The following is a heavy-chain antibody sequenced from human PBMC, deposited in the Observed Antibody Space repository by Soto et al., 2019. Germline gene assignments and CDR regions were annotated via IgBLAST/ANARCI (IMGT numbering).Heavy chain of an antibody. CDR1: ELTFGSRA. D-gene: IGHD3-22*01. CDR2: ITDTGGDA. V-gene: IGHV3-23*01. Sequence: PGGPLRLSCAASELTFGSRAMSWVRQAPGEGLQWVSTITDTGGDAKYADSVKGRFTISRDNSKNTLYLQMNSLRAEDTAVYYCASLDYGNNYYDSSGYQYYFDYWGQGTLVTVSS. J-gene: IGHJ4*02. CDR3: ASLDYGNNYYDSSGYQYYFDY.